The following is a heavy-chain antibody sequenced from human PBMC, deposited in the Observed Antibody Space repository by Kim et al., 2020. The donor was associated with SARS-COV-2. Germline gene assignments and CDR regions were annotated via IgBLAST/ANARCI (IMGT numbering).Heavy chain of an antibody. CDR3: AVDGIAARPLDY. V-gene: IGHV1-46*01. J-gene: IGHJ4*02. Sequence: NYAQKYQGRVTMTRDTSTSTVYMEMSSLRSEDTAVYYCAVDGIAARPLDYWGQGTLVTVSS. D-gene: IGHD6-6*01.